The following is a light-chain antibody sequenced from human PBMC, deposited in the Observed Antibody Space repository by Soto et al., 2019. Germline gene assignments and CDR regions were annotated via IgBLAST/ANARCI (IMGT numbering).Light chain of an antibody. CDR1: SSDVGGYNY. J-gene: IGLJ1*01. V-gene: IGLV2-14*01. CDR3: NSYTSSSTLV. CDR2: EVS. Sequence: QPALTQPASVSGSPGQSITISCTGTSSDVGGYNYVSWYQQHPGKAPKLMIYEVSNRPSGVSNRFSGSKSGNTASLTISGLQAEDEADYYCNSYTSSSTLVFGTGTKVTVL.